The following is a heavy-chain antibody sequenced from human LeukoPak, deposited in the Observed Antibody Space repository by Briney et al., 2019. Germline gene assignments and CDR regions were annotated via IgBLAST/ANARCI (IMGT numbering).Heavy chain of an antibody. D-gene: IGHD2-2*01. CDR2: INPNSGGT. V-gene: IGHV1-2*02. CDR1: GYTFTGYY. CDR3: AFIGRYCSSTSSSFDY. J-gene: IGHJ4*02. Sequence: GASVKVSCKASGYTFTGYYMHWVRQAPGQGLEWIGWINPNSGGTNYAQKFQGRVTMTRDTSISTAYMEPSRLRSDDTAVYYCAFIGRYCSSTSSSFDYWGQGTLVTVSS.